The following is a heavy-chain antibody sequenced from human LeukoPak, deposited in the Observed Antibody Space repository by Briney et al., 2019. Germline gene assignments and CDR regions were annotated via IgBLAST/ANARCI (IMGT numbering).Heavy chain of an antibody. V-gene: IGHV4-39*01. CDR3: TRSVVVPAAPRL. D-gene: IGHD2-2*01. CDR1: GGSISSSSYY. Sequence: SETLSLTCTVSGGSISSSSYYWGWIRQPPGKGLEWIGSIYYSGSTYYNPSLKSRVTISVDTSKNQFSLKLCSVTAADTAVHYCTRSVVVPAAPRLWGQGTLVTVSS. CDR2: IYYSGST. J-gene: IGHJ4*02.